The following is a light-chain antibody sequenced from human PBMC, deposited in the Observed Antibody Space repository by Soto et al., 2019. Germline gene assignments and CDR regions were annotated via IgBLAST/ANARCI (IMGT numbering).Light chain of an antibody. Sequence: LRQLPRTPALSPGARATLSYRASQSVSSNYLAWYQHKPGQAPRLLIYGASNRATGIPDRFSGSGSGTDFTLTISRLEPEDFAVYYCQQYGSSGTFGQGTKVDIK. CDR2: GAS. CDR3: QQYGSSGT. J-gene: IGKJ1*01. V-gene: IGKV3-20*01. CDR1: QSVSSNY.